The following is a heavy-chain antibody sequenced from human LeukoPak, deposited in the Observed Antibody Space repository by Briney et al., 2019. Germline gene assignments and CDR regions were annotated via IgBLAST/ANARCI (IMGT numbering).Heavy chain of an antibody. D-gene: IGHD3-10*01. CDR2: ISAYNGNT. CDR1: GYTFTSYG. CDR3: ARDMDVDGAFDI. J-gene: IGHJ3*02. Sequence: ASVKVSCKASGYTFTSYGISWVRQAPGQGLEWMGWISAYNGNTNYAQKLQGRVTMTTDTSTSTAYMELRSLRSDDPAVYYCARDMDVDGAFDIWGQGTMVTVSS. V-gene: IGHV1-18*01.